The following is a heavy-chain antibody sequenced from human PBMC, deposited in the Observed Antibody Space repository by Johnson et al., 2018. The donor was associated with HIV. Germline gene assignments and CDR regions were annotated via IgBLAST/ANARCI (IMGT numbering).Heavy chain of an antibody. CDR1: GFTFSSYG. CDR3: AKDWVYSSSWYDEGLAFDI. J-gene: IGHJ3*02. V-gene: IGHV3-33*06. D-gene: IGHD6-13*01. Sequence: QVQLVESGGGVVQPGRSLRLSCAASGFTFSSYGMHWVRQAPGKGLEWVAVIWYDGSNKYYADSVKGRFTISRDNSKNTLYLQMNSVRAEDTAVYYCAKDWVYSSSWYDEGLAFDIWGQGTMVTVSS. CDR2: IWYDGSNK.